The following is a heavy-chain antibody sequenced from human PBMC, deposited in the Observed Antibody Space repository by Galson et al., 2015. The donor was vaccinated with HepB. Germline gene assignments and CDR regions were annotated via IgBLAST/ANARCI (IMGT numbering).Heavy chain of an antibody. CDR3: ARVAGTIYCYGMDV. V-gene: IGHV6-1*01. CDR1: GDSVSSNSAA. D-gene: IGHD2-15*01. J-gene: IGHJ6*02. CDR2: TYYRAKWYN. Sequence: CAISGDSVSSNSAAWYWIRQSPSRGLEWLGRTYYRAKWYNDYAVSVRGRITINPDTSKNQFSLHLNFVTPEDTAVYYCARVAGTIYCYGMDVWGQGTTVTVPS.